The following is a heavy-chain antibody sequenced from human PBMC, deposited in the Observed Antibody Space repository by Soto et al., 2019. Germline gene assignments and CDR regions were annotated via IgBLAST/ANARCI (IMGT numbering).Heavy chain of an antibody. V-gene: IGHV4-4*07. CDR2: IFSSGST. Sequence: PSETLSLTCSVSGGSINTFYWSWFRQPAVKGLEWIGRIFSSGSTSFNPSLESRVAMSVDTSKNHFSLNLSSVTAADMAVYYCAREGSYSAYNFAHGIQLWSFDFWGQGALVTVS. J-gene: IGHJ4*02. D-gene: IGHD5-12*01. CDR3: AREGSYSAYNFAHGIQLWSFDF. CDR1: GGSINTFY.